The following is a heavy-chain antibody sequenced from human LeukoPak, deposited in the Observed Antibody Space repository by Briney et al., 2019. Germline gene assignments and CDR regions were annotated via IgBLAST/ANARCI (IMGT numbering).Heavy chain of an antibody. J-gene: IGHJ4*02. CDR2: INWNGGST. CDR1: GFTFDDYG. CDR3: ARWGAVAGTRIFGFDY. V-gene: IGHV3-20*04. Sequence: GGSLRLSCAASGFTFDDYGMSWVRQAPGKGLEWVSGINWNGGSTGYADSVKGRFTISRDNAKNSLYLQMNSLRAEDTAVYYCARWGAVAGTRIFGFDYWGQGTLVTVSS. D-gene: IGHD6-19*01.